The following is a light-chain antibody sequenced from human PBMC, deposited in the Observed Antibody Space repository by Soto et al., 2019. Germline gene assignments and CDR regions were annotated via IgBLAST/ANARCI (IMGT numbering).Light chain of an antibody. CDR3: QQFNSYPIT. CDR1: QGISSA. J-gene: IGKJ5*01. V-gene: IGKV1-13*02. CDR2: DAS. Sequence: AIQLTQSPSSLSASVGDRVTITCRASQGISSALAWYQQKPGKAPKLLIYDASSMESGVPSRFSGSGSGTDFTLTISSLQPEDFATYYCQQFNSYPITFGQGTRLEIK.